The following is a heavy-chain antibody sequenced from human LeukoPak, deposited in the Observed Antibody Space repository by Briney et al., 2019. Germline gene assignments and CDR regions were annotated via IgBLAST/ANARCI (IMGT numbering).Heavy chain of an antibody. V-gene: IGHV1-18*01. Sequence: ASVKVSCKASGYTFTGNGITWVRQAPGQGLEWMGWISVYNGNTNYAQSLRGRVSMTTDTSTSTTYMELRSLASDDTAVYYCTRDNIGFDYWGQGTLVTVSS. J-gene: IGHJ4*02. CDR1: GYTFTGNG. CDR2: ISVYNGNT. CDR3: TRDNIGFDY.